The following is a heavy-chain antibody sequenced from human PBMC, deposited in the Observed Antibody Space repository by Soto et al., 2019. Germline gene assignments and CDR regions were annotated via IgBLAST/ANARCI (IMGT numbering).Heavy chain of an antibody. Sequence: QVQLVESGGGVVQPGRSLRLSCAASGFTFSSYAMHWVRQAPGKGLEWVAVISYDGSNKYYADSVKGRFTISRDNSKSTLYLQMNSLRAEDTAVYYCARFMKGDMTTVTTVDYWGQGTLVTVSS. J-gene: IGHJ4*02. D-gene: IGHD4-17*01. V-gene: IGHV3-30-3*01. CDR1: GFTFSSYA. CDR2: ISYDGSNK. CDR3: ARFMKGDMTTVTTVDY.